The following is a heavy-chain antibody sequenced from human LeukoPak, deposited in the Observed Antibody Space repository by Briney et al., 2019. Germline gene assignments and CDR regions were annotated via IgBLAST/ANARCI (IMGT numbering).Heavy chain of an antibody. CDR1: EGTVSSYA. Sequence: SVKVSCKAVEGTVSSYAISWVRQAPGQGLEWMGGIIPIFGTAIYAQKFQGRVTITADESTSTAYMELSSLRSEDTAVYYCARVTQYQLIWDWFDPWGQGTLVTVSS. J-gene: IGHJ5*02. D-gene: IGHD2-2*01. CDR2: IIPIFGTA. V-gene: IGHV1-69*13. CDR3: ARVTQYQLIWDWFDP.